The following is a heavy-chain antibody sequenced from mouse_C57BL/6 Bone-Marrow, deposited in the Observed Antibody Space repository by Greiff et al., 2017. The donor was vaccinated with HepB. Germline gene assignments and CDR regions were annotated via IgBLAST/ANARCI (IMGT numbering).Heavy chain of an antibody. CDR3: AKNSLTGTAWFAY. CDR2: IWRGGST. D-gene: IGHD4-1*01. V-gene: IGHV2-5*01. J-gene: IGHJ3*01. CDR1: GFSLTSYG. Sequence: QVQLKESGPGLVQPSQSLSITCTVSGFSLTSYGVHWVRQSPGKGLEWLGVIWRGGSTDYNAAFMSRLSITKDNSKSQVFFKMNSLQADDTAIYYCAKNSLTGTAWFAYWGQGTLVTVSA.